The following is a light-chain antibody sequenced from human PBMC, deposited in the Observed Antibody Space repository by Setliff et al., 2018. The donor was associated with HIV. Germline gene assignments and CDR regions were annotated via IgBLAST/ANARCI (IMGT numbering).Light chain of an antibody. CDR3: SSYAITNTLP. CDR1: SSDVGGYSH. Sequence: QSALTQPASVSGSPGQSITISCTGTSSDVGGYSHVSWYQQHPGKAPKLIIYEVRNRPSGVPNRFSGSKSGNTASLTISGLQAEDEADYYCSSYAITNTLPFGTGTKV. J-gene: IGLJ1*01. V-gene: IGLV2-14*01. CDR2: EVR.